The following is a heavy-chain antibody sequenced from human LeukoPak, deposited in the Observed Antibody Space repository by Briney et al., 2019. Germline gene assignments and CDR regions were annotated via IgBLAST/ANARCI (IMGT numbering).Heavy chain of an antibody. CDR1: GFTFSNYW. D-gene: IGHD3-16*01. CDR2: INGDGSNS. V-gene: IGHV3-74*01. CDR3: ARTSPTSHFDF. Sequence: GGSLRLSCAASGFTFSNYWMHWVRQAPGKGLVWVSRINGDGSNSNYADSVKGRFTISRDNARNTLYLQMNGLRAEDTALYYCARTSPTSHFDFWGQGTLVTVSS. J-gene: IGHJ4*02.